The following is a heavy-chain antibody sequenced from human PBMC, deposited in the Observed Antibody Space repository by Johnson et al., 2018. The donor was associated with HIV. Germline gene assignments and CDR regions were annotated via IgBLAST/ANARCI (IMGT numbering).Heavy chain of an antibody. CDR1: GFTFSSSV. D-gene: IGHD5-24*01. CDR2: ISSAGSNK. J-gene: IGHJ3*02. CDR3: ARFGDMATSFHGFDI. Sequence: QVQLVESGGGVVQPGRSLRLSCAASGFTFSSSVMHWVRPAPGQGLAWVAVISSAGSNKYYPDSVKGRFTISRDNSKNSLHLQMNSLRAEDTAVYYCARFGDMATSFHGFDIWGQGTMVTVSS. V-gene: IGHV3-30*04.